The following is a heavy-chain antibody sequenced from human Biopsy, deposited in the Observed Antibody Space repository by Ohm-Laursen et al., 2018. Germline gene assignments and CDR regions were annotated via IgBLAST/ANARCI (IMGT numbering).Heavy chain of an antibody. Sequence: ETLSFTCTVSGGSFTGHYWSWIRQPPGKGLEWIGHISYTGYTSYNASLKSRVTISVDTSRNHFSLRLSSLTAADTAVYYCARGSNDFGGLYFPRWGQGTLLTVSS. V-gene: IGHV4-59*11. D-gene: IGHD4-23*01. J-gene: IGHJ4*02. CDR2: ISYTGYT. CDR3: ARGSNDFGGLYFPR. CDR1: GGSFTGHY.